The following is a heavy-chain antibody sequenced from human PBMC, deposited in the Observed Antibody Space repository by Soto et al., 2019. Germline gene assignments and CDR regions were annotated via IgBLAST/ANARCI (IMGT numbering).Heavy chain of an antibody. D-gene: IGHD2-8*01. J-gene: IGHJ5*01. Sequence: GGSLRLSCTASGFTFTTFAMTWVRQTPGKGLEWVSTISAAGGSTYYTDSVKGRFTISRDNSKNTLFLQMSSLRAEDTAVYYCAKPYGAFDRGNYDSWGQGTLVTVSS. CDR1: GFTFTTFA. CDR3: AKPYGAFDRGNYDS. CDR2: ISAAGGST. V-gene: IGHV3-23*01.